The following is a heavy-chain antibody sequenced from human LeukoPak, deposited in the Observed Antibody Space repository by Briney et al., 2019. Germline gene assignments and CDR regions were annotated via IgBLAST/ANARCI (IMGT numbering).Heavy chain of an antibody. V-gene: IGHV4-59*12. D-gene: IGHD3-22*01. Sequence: SETLSLTCTVSGGSISSYYWSWIRQPPGKGLEWIGYIYYSGSTYYNPSLKSRVTISVDTSKNQFSLKLSSVTAADTAVYYCARDRKSYYDSSGSLYNWFDPWGQGTLVTVSS. CDR2: IYYSGST. CDR1: GGSISSYY. CDR3: ARDRKSYYDSSGSLYNWFDP. J-gene: IGHJ5*02.